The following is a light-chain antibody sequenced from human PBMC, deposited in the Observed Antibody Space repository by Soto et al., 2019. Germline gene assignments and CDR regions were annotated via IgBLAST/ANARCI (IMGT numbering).Light chain of an antibody. Sequence: QSVLTQPRSVSGSPGQSVTISCTGTSSDVGDYNYVSWYQQHPGKAPKFIIYEVSKRPSGVPDRFSGSKSGNTASLTISGLQAEDEADYYCCSYAGTSTVVFGGGTTLTVL. CDR1: SSDVGDYNY. CDR2: EVS. CDR3: CSYAGTSTVV. V-gene: IGLV2-11*01. J-gene: IGLJ2*01.